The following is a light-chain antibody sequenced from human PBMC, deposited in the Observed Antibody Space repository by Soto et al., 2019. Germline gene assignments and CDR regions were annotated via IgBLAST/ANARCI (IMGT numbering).Light chain of an antibody. CDR1: QGISNY. J-gene: IGKJ5*01. CDR3: QKYNSALT. V-gene: IGKV1-27*01. Sequence: DIQRTQSPSSLSASVGDRVTITCRASQGISNYLAWYQQKPGKVPKLLIYAASTLQSGVPSRFSGSGSGTDFTLTISSLQPEDVATYYCQKYNSALTFGQGTRLEIK. CDR2: AAS.